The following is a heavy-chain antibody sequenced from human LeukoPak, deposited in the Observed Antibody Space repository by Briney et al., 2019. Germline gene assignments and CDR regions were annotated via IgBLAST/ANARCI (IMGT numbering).Heavy chain of an antibody. CDR1: SGSISSYY. Sequence: SETLSLTCTVSSGSISSYYWSWIRQPPGKGLEWIGYIYYSGSTNYNPSLKSRVTISVDTSKNQCSLKLSSVTAADTAVYYCARALVGRGNWFDPWGQGTLVTVSS. V-gene: IGHV4-59*01. D-gene: IGHD6-6*01. CDR2: IYYSGST. J-gene: IGHJ5*02. CDR3: ARALVGRGNWFDP.